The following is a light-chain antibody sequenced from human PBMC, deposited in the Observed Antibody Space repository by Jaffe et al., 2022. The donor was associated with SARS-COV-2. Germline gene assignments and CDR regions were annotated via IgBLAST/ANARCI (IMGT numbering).Light chain of an antibody. V-gene: IGKV3-15*01. J-gene: IGKJ4*01. Sequence: EIVMTQSPATLSVSPGERATLSCRASQNIGSDLAWYQQKPGQAPRLLIYGASTRATGIPARFSGSGSGTEFTLTISSLQSEDFAVYYCQQYNNWPLTFGGGTKVEIK. CDR1: QNIGSD. CDR2: GAS. CDR3: QQYNNWPLT.